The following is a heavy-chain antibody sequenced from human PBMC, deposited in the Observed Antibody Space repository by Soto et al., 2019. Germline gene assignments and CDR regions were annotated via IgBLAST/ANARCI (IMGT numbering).Heavy chain of an antibody. CDR2: VSAGGDMT. D-gene: IGHD3-10*01. CDR1: GFTFSSYA. V-gene: IGHV3-23*01. J-gene: IGHJ6*02. Sequence: ESVGHLVQPGGSLRLSCAASGFTFSSYAMSWVRQAPGKGLEWVSSVSAGGDMTYYSDSVKGRFTISRDNSNNALFLQMNSLRIEDTALYYCARGDRGGSGSPASYYYSGLDVWGQGTTVTVS. CDR3: ARGDRGGSGSPASYYYSGLDV.